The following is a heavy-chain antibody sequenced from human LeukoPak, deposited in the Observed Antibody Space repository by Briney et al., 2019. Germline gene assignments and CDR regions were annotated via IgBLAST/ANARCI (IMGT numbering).Heavy chain of an antibody. CDR3: AKGLYYDILTGNWFDP. V-gene: IGHV3-9*01. CDR2: ITWNSDST. Sequence: GGSLRLSCAASGFTFDYYAMHWVRLLPGKGLEWDAGITWNSDSTAYGGSVKGRFIISRDNAQNSLYLEMSSLRAEDTAFYYCAKGLYYDILTGNWFDPWGQGTLVTVSS. D-gene: IGHD3-9*01. J-gene: IGHJ5*02. CDR1: GFTFDYYA.